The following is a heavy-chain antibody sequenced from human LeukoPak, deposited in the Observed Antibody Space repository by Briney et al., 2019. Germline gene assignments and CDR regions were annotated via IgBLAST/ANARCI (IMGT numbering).Heavy chain of an antibody. D-gene: IGHD6-19*01. Sequence: GGSLRLSWAASGLTFSNYAMSWVRQAPGKGLEWVSGINWNGSSTGYADSVKGRFTISRDNAKNSLYLQMSSLRAEDTALYYCAAGDRNGWYFDYWGQGTLVTVSS. CDR2: INWNGSST. J-gene: IGHJ4*02. CDR3: AAGDRNGWYFDY. CDR1: GLTFSNYA. V-gene: IGHV3-20*04.